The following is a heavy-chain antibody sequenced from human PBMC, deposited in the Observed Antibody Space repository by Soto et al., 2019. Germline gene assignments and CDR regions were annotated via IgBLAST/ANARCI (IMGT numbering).Heavy chain of an antibody. CDR3: ARPHRGLRYFDWFAPAYS. J-gene: IGHJ4*02. CDR2: IDPSDSYT. D-gene: IGHD3-9*01. Sequence: GESLKISCKGSGYSFTSYWISWVRQMPGKGLEWMGRIDPSDSYTNYSPSFQGHVTISADKSISTAYLQWSSLKASDTAMYYCARPHRGLRYFDWFAPAYSWGQGTLVTVSS. CDR1: GYSFTSYW. V-gene: IGHV5-10-1*01.